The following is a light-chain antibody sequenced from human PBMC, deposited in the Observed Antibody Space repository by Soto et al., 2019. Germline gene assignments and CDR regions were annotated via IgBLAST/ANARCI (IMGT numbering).Light chain of an antibody. CDR3: QKYNNAPRT. Sequence: DIQMTQSPSSLSASVGDTVTSTCRASQGISNYLAWYQQKPGQVPNLLIYAASTLQSGVPSRFSGSGSGTDLTLTISSLRTDDVATYYCQKYNNAPRTFGQGTKVEI. V-gene: IGKV1-27*01. CDR2: AAS. J-gene: IGKJ1*01. CDR1: QGISNY.